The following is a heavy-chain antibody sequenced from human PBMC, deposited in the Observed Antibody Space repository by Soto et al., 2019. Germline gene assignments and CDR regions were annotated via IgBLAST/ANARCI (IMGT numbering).Heavy chain of an antibody. CDR3: AGPNEGYCDILAF. D-gene: IGHD3-9*01. CDR2: LSYDGNNR. J-gene: IGHJ4*02. CDR1: GFTLSNNG. Sequence: GSLRLSCVASGFTLSNNGMHWVRQAPGKGLEWVAVLSYDGNNRFYADSVKGRFTISRDTSKNTLFLQMNSLRTEDTAVYYCAGPNEGYCDILAFWGQGTLVTVSS. V-gene: IGHV3-30*03.